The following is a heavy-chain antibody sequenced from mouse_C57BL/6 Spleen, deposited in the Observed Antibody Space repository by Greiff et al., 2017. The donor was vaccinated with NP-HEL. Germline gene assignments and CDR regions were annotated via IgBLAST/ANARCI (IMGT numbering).Heavy chain of an antibody. J-gene: IGHJ3*01. Sequence: VQLQESGAELVKPGASVKLSCKASGYTFTSYWITWVKQRPGQGLEWIGDIYPGSGSTNYNEKFKSKATLTVDTSSSTAYMQLSSLTSEDSAVYYCARYDYFAYWGQGTLVTVSA. CDR1: GYTFTSYW. D-gene: IGHD2-4*01. V-gene: IGHV1-55*01. CDR3: ARYDYFAY. CDR2: IYPGSGST.